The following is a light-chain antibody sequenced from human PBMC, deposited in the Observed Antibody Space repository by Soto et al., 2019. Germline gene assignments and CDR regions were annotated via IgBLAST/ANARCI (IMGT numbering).Light chain of an antibody. CDR1: QSISTS. J-gene: IGKJ1*01. V-gene: IGKV1-5*01. Sequence: DIQMTQSPSTLSASVGDRVTITCWASQSISTSLAWYQQKPGKAPELLISDASRLESGVPSSFSGSGSGTEFTLTINSLQPDDFATYYCQQYKSYSPRTFGQGTKVEIK. CDR3: QQYKSYSPRT. CDR2: DAS.